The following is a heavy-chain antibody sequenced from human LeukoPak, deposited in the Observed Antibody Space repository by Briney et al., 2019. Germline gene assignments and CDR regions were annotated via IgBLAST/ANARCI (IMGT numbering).Heavy chain of an antibody. CDR1: GGSISTYY. CDR2: IYYSGST. D-gene: IGHD1-26*01. J-gene: IGHJ4*01. V-gene: IGHV4-59*01. Sequence: PSETLSLTCTVSGGSISTYYWSWIRQPPGKGLGWIDYIYYSGSTNYNPSLKSRVTISVDTSKNLFSLKLSSVTPADTAVYYCAGVGSYYGYFEYWGHGALVTVSS. CDR3: AGVGSYYGYFEY.